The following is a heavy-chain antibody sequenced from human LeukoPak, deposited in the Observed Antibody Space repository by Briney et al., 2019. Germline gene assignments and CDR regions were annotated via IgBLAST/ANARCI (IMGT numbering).Heavy chain of an antibody. D-gene: IGHD6-19*01. CDR3: ARGSGWLKRYYMDV. V-gene: IGHV4-34*01. CDR2: INHSGST. CDR1: GGSFNGYY. Sequence: SETLSLTCAVYGGSFNGYYWSWIRQPPGKGLEWIGEINHSGSTNYNPSLKSRVTISLDTSKNQFSLKLSSVTAADTAVYYCARGSGWLKRYYMDVWGKGTTVTISS. J-gene: IGHJ6*03.